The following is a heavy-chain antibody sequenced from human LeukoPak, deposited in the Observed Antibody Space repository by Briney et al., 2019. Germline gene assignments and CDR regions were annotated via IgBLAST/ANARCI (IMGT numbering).Heavy chain of an antibody. CDR2: IYYSGST. Sequence: SETLSLTCTVSGGSISSYYWSWIRQPPGKGLEWIGYIYYSGSTNYNPSLKSRVTISVDTSKNQFSLKLSSVTAADTAVYYCARGLDRKVLRYFDWPQFDPWGQGTLVTVSS. J-gene: IGHJ5*02. V-gene: IGHV4-59*12. CDR1: GGSISSYY. CDR3: ARGLDRKVLRYFDWPQFDP. D-gene: IGHD3-9*01.